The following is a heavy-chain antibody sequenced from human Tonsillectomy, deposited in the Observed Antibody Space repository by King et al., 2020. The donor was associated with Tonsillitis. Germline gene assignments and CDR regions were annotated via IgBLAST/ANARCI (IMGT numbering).Heavy chain of an antibody. J-gene: IGHJ6*03. CDR3: VGGVVPEKFYYFYFMDV. Sequence: VQLVESGGGLVQPGGSLRLSCAVSGSTFRSYEMNWVRQAPRKGLEWVAYISRSGTTVYYADFVRGGFSISRDNAKNSLILPMNSLRGEDTAVYYCVGGVVPEKFYYFYFMDVWGKGTTVTVSS. CDR1: GSTFRSYE. D-gene: IGHD3-3*01. CDR2: ISRSGTTV. V-gene: IGHV3-48*03.